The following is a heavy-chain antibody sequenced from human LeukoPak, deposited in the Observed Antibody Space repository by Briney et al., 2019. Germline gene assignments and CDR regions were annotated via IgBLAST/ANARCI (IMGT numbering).Heavy chain of an antibody. V-gene: IGHV3-64D*06. CDR2: ISSNGDNT. CDR1: GFTFSTYV. J-gene: IGHJ4*02. Sequence: PGGSLRLSCAVSGFTFSTYVMHWVRQAPGKGVEDVSAISSNGDNTYYADSVKGRFTISSHNSNTTLYLQMTSLRADDTAVYYCVRGTGYWGQGTLVTVSS. CDR3: VRGTGY.